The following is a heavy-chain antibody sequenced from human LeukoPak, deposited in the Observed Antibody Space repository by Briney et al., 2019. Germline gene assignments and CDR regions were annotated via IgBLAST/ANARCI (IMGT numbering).Heavy chain of an antibody. J-gene: IGHJ4*02. CDR2: IYYSGNT. V-gene: IGHV4-31*03. Sequence: SQTLSLTCTVSGGSISSGYFYWSWIRQHPGKGLEWIGYIYYSGNTYYNPSLKSRVIISVDTSKNQFSLQLSSVTAADTAVYYCARSYYYDSSGYGSFDYWGQGALVTVSS. CDR1: GGSISSGYFY. D-gene: IGHD3-22*01. CDR3: ARSYYYDSSGYGSFDY.